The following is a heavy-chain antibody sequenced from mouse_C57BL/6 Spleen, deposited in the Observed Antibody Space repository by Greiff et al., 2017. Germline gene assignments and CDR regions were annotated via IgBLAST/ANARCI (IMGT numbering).Heavy chain of an antibody. CDR2: IDPETGGT. D-gene: IGHD2-4*01. CDR1: GYTFTDYE. Sequence: LQQSGAELVRPGASVTLSCKASGYTFTDYEMHWVKQTPVHGLEWIGAIDPETGGTAYNQKFKGKAILTADKSSSTAYMELRSLTSEDSAVYYCTRWGYDYGYYFDYWGQGTTLTVSS. CDR3: TRWGYDYGYYFDY. J-gene: IGHJ2*01. V-gene: IGHV1-15*01.